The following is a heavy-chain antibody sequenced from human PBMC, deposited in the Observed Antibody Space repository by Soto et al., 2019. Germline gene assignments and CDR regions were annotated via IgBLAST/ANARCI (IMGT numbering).Heavy chain of an antibody. CDR3: ANDVYSSSWYFGPNWFDP. CDR1: GFTFSSYA. J-gene: IGHJ5*02. CDR2: ISGSGGST. Sequence: GGSLRLSWAASGFTFSSYAMSWVRQAPGKGLEWVSAISGSGGSTYYADSVKGRFTISRDNSKNTLYLQMNSLRADDTAVYYCANDVYSSSWYFGPNWFDPGGEGTPVTVSS. D-gene: IGHD6-13*01. V-gene: IGHV3-23*01.